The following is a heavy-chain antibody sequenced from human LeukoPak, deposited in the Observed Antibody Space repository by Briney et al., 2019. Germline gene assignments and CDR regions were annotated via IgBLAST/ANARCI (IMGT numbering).Heavy chain of an antibody. J-gene: IGHJ4*02. CDR1: GGSISSYY. CDR2: IYYSGST. CDR3: AGVERGGESRRGYSSSWYQVYFDY. Sequence: PSETLSLTCTVSGGSISSYYWSWIRQPPGKGLEWIGYIYYSGSTNYNPSLKSRVTIPVDTSKNQFSLKLSSVPDAETAVYEGAGVERGGESRRGYSSSWYQVYFDYWGQGTLVTVSS. V-gene: IGHV4-59*01. D-gene: IGHD6-13*01.